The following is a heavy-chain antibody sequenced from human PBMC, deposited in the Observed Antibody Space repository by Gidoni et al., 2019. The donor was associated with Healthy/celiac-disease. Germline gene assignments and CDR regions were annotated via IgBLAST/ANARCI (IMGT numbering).Heavy chain of an antibody. J-gene: IGHJ4*02. Sequence: EVQLLDSGGGLVQPGGSLRLSCAASGFTFSSHAMSWVLQAPGKGLEWVSAISGSGGSTYYADSVKGRFTISRDNSKNTLYLQMNSLRAEDTAVYYCAKDSLYCGGDCSSRPADLDYFDYWGQGTLVTVSS. CDR2: ISGSGGST. D-gene: IGHD2-21*01. V-gene: IGHV3-23*01. CDR3: AKDSLYCGGDCSSRPADLDYFDY. CDR1: GFTFSSHA.